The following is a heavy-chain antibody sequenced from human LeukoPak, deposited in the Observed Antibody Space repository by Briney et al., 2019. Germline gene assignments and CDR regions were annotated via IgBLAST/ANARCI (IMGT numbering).Heavy chain of an antibody. CDR1: GGSISSYY. J-gene: IGHJ5*02. V-gene: IGHV4-59*01. CDR2: IYYSGST. Sequence: KASETLSLTCTVSGGSISSYYWSWIRQPPGKGLEWIGYIYYSGSTNYNPSLKSRVTISVDTSKNQFSLKLSSVTAADRAVYYCAAGMEWFDPWGQGTLVTVSS. D-gene: IGHD6-13*01. CDR3: AAGMEWFDP.